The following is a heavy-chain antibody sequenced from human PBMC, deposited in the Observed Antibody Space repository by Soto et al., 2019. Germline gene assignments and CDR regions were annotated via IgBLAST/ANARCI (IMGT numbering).Heavy chain of an antibody. J-gene: IGHJ4*02. D-gene: IGHD6-13*01. CDR1: EGTFNSYA. V-gene: IGHV1-69*01. Sequence: QAQVVQSGAEVRKPGSSVKLSCKASEGTFNSYAIAWVRQAPGQGLEWMGGIIPYYNTLNYAQKFQDRVTITSDDSTNTVYMELSSLRSDDTAVYFCASGASRWYPYFFDSWAQGTLVTVSS. CDR3: ASGASRWYPYFFDS. CDR2: IIPYYNTL.